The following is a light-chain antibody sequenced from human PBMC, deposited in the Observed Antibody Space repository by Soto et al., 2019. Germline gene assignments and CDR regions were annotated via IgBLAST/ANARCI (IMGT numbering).Light chain of an antibody. CDR3: QKYNSAPLT. J-gene: IGKJ4*01. CDR2: GAS. CDR1: QDIRRD. V-gene: IGKV1-6*01. Sequence: AIQMTQSPSSLSASVGDRVTITCRASQDIRRDLAWYQQKPGKAPQILIYGASTLQTGVASRFSGSGSATDFTLTISSLQPEDVAAYYCQKYNSAPLTFGGGTKVDIK.